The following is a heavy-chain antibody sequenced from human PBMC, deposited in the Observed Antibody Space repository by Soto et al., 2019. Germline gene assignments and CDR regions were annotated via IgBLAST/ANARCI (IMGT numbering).Heavy chain of an antibody. CDR2: ISYRRTT. CDR3: ATTLWLLYSYAMDV. V-gene: IGHV4-39*01. CDR1: GASISSSNYY. D-gene: IGHD2-15*01. J-gene: IGHJ6*02. Sequence: SETLSLTCTVSGASISSSNYYWAWIRQPPGKGLEWIGSISYRRTTYYNPSLKSRVTISVDTSKNRFSLKLSSVTAADTAVYYCATTLWLLYSYAMDVWAQGTTVTVSS.